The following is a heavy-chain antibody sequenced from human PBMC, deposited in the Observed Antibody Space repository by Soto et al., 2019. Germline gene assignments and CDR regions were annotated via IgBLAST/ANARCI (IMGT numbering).Heavy chain of an antibody. D-gene: IGHD4-4*01. Sequence: ASVKVSCKASGYTFTGYYMHWVRQAPGQGLEWMGWINPNSGGTNYAQKFQGWVTMTRDTSISTAYMELSRLRSDDTAVYYCARDFVMTTVTTGVYYYYGMAVSSQRTTVTGS. CDR1: GYTFTGYY. J-gene: IGHJ6*02. CDR2: INPNSGGT. V-gene: IGHV1-2*04. CDR3: ARDFVMTTVTTGVYYYYGMAV.